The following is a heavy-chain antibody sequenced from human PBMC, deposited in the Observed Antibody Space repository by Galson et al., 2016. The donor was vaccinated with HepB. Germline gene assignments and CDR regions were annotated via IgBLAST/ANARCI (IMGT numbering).Heavy chain of an antibody. CDR2: IREDSFEK. CDR3: ARGIMAAHWGMDC. Sequence: APGRGLEWMANIREDSFEKYYMESVKGRFTISRDNAESSLFLQMNYLTAEDTGVYYCARGIMAAHWGMDCWGQGATVIVSS. J-gene: IGHJ6*02. V-gene: IGHV3-7*03. D-gene: IGHD3-16*01.